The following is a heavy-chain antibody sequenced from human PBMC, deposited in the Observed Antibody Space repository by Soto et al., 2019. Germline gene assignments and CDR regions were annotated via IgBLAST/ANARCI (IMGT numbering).Heavy chain of an antibody. CDR1: GGSISSSGHY. D-gene: IGHD2-15*01. V-gene: IGHV4-39*01. Sequence: SSETLSLTCTVSGGSISSSGHYWGWVRQPPGKGLEWIGTIHYSGDAYYNPSLKSRVSISVDTSKSQFSLKLNSVTAADTALYYCSRHYCSGGSCSYYGMDVWGQGTTVT. CDR3: SRHYCSGGSCSYYGMDV. CDR2: IHYSGDA. J-gene: IGHJ6*02.